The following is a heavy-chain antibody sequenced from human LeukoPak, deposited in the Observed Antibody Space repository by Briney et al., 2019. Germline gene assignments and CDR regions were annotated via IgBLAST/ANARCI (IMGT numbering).Heavy chain of an antibody. CDR2: IYYSGST. D-gene: IGHD6-6*01. J-gene: IGHJ6*03. Sequence: SETLSLTCAVSGGSINSSSYYWSWIRQPPGKGLEWIGYIYYSGSTNYNPSLKSRVTISVDTSKNQFSLKLSSVTAADTAVYYCARDWGVSARPGYMDVWGKGTTVTVSS. V-gene: IGHV4-61*01. CDR1: GGSINSSSYY. CDR3: ARDWGVSARPGYMDV.